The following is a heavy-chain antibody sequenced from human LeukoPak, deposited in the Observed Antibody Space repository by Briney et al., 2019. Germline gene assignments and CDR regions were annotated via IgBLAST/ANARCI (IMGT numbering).Heavy chain of an antibody. Sequence: KSSETLSLTCTVSGGSISSSSYYWGWIRQPPGKGLEWIGSIYYSGSTYYNPSLKSRVTISVDTSKNQLSLKMSSVTAADTAVYYCVRVYRKTYKWNDQPDYWGQGTLVTVSS. CDR3: VRVYRKTYKWNDQPDY. D-gene: IGHD1-20*01. CDR1: GGSISSSSYY. CDR2: IYYSGST. J-gene: IGHJ4*02. V-gene: IGHV4-39*07.